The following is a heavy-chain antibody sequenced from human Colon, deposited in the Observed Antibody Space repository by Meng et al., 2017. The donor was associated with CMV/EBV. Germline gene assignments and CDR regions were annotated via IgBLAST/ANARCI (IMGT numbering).Heavy chain of an antibody. CDR2: IHHSGNT. CDR3: ARPSDNGWYYFDS. V-gene: IGHV4-39*01. Sequence: SETLSLTCTVSGGSISSSSLYWGWIRQPPGRGLEWIGSIHHSGNTYRNPSLWGRVSMSVDTSKNQFSLNLSSVPAADTSIYYCARPSDNGWYYFDSWGQGTLVTVSS. CDR1: GGSISSSSLY. D-gene: IGHD6-19*01. J-gene: IGHJ4*02.